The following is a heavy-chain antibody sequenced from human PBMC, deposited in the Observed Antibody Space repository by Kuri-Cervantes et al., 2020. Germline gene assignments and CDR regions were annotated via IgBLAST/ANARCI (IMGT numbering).Heavy chain of an antibody. J-gene: IGHJ4*02. CDR1: GGSISSGGYY. D-gene: IGHD3-10*01. CDR3: ARHGEWFDY. CDR2: IHYNGST. V-gene: IGHV4-61*08. Sequence: SETLSLTCTVSGGSISSGGYYWSWIRQHPGKGLDWIAYIHYNGSTKYNPSLKSRVTISVDTSKNQFSLKLSSVTAADTAVYYCARHGEWFDYWGQGTLVTVSS.